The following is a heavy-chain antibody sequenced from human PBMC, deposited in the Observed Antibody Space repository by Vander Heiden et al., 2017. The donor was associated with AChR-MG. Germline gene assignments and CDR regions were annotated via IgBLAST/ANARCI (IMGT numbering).Heavy chain of an antibody. Sequence: QVQLVESGGGVVQPGRSLRLSCAASGFTFSSCGMHWVRQAPGKGLEWVAVISYDGSNKYYADSVKGRFTISRDNSKNTLYLQMNSLRAEDTAVYYCAKVWSRWGLRGGWDYWGQGTLVIVSS. V-gene: IGHV3-30*18. CDR1: GFTFSSCG. J-gene: IGHJ4*02. CDR3: AKVWSRWGLRGGWDY. CDR2: ISYDGSNK. D-gene: IGHD2-21*02.